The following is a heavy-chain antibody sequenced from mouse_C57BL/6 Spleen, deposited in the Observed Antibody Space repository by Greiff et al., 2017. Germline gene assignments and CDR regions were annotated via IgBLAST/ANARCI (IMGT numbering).Heavy chain of an antibody. V-gene: IGHV1-55*01. J-gene: IGHJ1*03. CDR2: IYPGSGST. Sequence: QVQLQQPGAELVKPGASVKMSCKASGYTFTSYWITWVKQRPGQGLEWIGDIYPGSGSTNYHEQFKSKATLTVDTSSSTAYMQLSSLTSEDSAVYYGARRVYYGSSLYYDVWGTGTTVTVSS. D-gene: IGHD1-1*01. CDR3: ARRVYYGSSLYYDV. CDR1: GYTFTSYW.